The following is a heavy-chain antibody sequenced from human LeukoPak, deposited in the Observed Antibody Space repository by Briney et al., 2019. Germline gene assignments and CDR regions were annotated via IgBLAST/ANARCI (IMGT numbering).Heavy chain of an antibody. D-gene: IGHD6-6*01. CDR3: ARDSSSSRWVVYWFDP. Sequence: SETLSLTCTVSGGSISSGGYYWSWIRQHPGKGLVWIGYIYYSGSTYYNPSLKSRATISVDTSKNQFTLKLSSVTAADTAVYYCARDSSSSRWVVYWFDPWGQGTLVTVSS. CDR1: GGSISSGGYY. CDR2: IYYSGST. V-gene: IGHV4-31*03. J-gene: IGHJ5*02.